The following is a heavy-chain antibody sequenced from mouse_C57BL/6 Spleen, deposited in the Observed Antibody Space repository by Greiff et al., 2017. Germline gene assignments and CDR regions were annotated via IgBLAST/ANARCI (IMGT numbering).Heavy chain of an antibody. V-gene: IGHV1-42*01. CDR2: INPSTGGT. D-gene: IGHD5-2*01. CDR3: AREYLD. CDR1: GYSFTGYY. Sequence: LVEPGASVKISCKASGYSFTGYYMNWVKQSPEKSLEWIGEINPSTGGTTYNQKFKAKATLTVDKSSSTAYMQLKSLTSEDSAVYYCAREYLDWGQGTTLTVSS. J-gene: IGHJ2*01.